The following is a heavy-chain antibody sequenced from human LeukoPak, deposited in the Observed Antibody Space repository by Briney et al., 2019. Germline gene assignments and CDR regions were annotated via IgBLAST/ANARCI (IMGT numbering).Heavy chain of an antibody. Sequence: SETLSLTCTVSGGSISSYYWSWIRQPPGKGLEWIGYIYYSGSTNYNPSLKSRVTISVDTSKNQFSLKLSSVTAADTAVYYCARMKLGYCSGGSCYRPGGAFDIWGQGTMVTVSS. CDR3: ARMKLGYCSGGSCYRPGGAFDI. D-gene: IGHD2-15*01. V-gene: IGHV4-59*08. CDR1: GGSISSYY. J-gene: IGHJ3*02. CDR2: IYYSGST.